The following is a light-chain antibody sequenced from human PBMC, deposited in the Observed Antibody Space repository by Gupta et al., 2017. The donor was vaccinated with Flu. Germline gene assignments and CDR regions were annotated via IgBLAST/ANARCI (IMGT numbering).Light chain of an antibody. Sequence: RVTISCSGSSSNIGSDTVSWYQQLPGTAPRRLIYRNNQRPSGVPDRFSGSKSGTTASLAISGLQSEDEADYYCSTWADSLNGMVFGGGTKLTVL. J-gene: IGLJ3*02. CDR1: SSNIGSDT. CDR2: RNN. CDR3: STWADSLNGMV. V-gene: IGLV1-44*01.